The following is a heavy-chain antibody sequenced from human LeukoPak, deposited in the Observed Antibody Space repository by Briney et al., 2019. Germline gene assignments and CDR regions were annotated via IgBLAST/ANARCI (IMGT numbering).Heavy chain of an antibody. Sequence: GGSLRLSCAASGFTFSSYSMNWVRQAPGKGLEWVSSISSSGSHKYYADSVKGRFTISRDNAKNSLYLQMNSLRAEDRAVYYCARDPYYGANSRYYYYYGMDVWGQGTTVTVSS. CDR3: ARDPYYGANSRYYYYYGMDV. V-gene: IGHV3-21*01. CDR2: ISSSGSHK. D-gene: IGHD4-23*01. J-gene: IGHJ6*02. CDR1: GFTFSSYS.